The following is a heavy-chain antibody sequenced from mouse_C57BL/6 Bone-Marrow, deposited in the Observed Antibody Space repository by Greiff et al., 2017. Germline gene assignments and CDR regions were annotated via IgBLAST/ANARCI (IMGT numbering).Heavy chain of an antibody. CDR2: IDPSDSYT. Sequence: VQLQQPGAELVRPGTSVKLSCTASGYTFTSYWMHWVKQRPGQGLEWIGVIDPSDSYTNYNQKFKGKATMTVDTSSSTAYMQLSSLTSEDSAVYYCANEYDFDYGGQGTTLTVSS. V-gene: IGHV1-59*01. D-gene: IGHD2-14*01. CDR3: ANEYDFDY. CDR1: GYTFTSYW. J-gene: IGHJ2*01.